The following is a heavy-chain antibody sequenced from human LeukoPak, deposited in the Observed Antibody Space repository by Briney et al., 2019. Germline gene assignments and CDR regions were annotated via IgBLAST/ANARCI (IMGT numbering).Heavy chain of an antibody. J-gene: IGHJ5*02. Sequence: GASVKVSCKASGYTFTSYDINWVRQATGQGLEWMGWMNPNSGNTGYAQKFQGRVTITRNTSISTAYMELSSLRSEDTAVYYCAREYNGGAPNWFDPWGQGTLVTVSS. D-gene: IGHD3-16*01. V-gene: IGHV1-8*03. CDR1: GYTFTSYD. CDR3: AREYNGGAPNWFDP. CDR2: MNPNSGNT.